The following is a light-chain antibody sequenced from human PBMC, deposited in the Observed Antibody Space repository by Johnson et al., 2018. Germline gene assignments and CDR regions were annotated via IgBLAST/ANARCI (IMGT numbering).Light chain of an antibody. CDR2: ENN. CDR3: GTWDSSLSAGNV. CDR1: SSNIGNNY. Sequence: QSVLTQPPSVSAAPGQKVTISCSGSSSNIGNNYVSWYQQLPGTAPKLLIYENNKRPVGIPDRFSGSKSGTSATLGITGLQTGDEADYYCGTWDSSLSAGNVFGTGTKVTVL. V-gene: IGLV1-51*02. J-gene: IGLJ1*01.